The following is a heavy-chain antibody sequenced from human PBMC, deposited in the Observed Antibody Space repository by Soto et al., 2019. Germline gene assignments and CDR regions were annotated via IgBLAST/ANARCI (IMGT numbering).Heavy chain of an antibody. V-gene: IGHV4-59*01. CDR2: IYYSGST. J-gene: IGHJ6*03. CDR3: ARGSDLWSGYSYYYYYMDV. Sequence: QVQLQESGPGLVKPSETLSLTCTVSGGSISSYYWSWIRQPPGKGLEWIGYIYYSGSTNYNPSLKSRVTISVDTSKNQFSLKLSSVTAADTAVYYCARGSDLWSGYSYYYYYMDVWGKGTTVTVSS. D-gene: IGHD3-3*01. CDR1: GGSISSYY.